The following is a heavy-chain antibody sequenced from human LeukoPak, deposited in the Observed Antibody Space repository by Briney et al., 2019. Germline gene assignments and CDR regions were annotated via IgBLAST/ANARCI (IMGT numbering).Heavy chain of an antibody. V-gene: IGHV4-39*01. D-gene: IGHD2-2*02. CDR3: ARLHSRYCSSTSCYMLGWFDP. J-gene: IGHJ5*02. CDR2: MFHSGST. Sequence: SETLSFTCSVSGGSISSNNYYWGWIRQPPGKGLEWIGSMFHSGSTHYNPSLKSRVTISVDTSKNQFSLKLSSVTAADTAVYYCARLHSRYCSSTSCYMLGWFDPWGQGTLVTVSS. CDR1: GGSISSNNYY.